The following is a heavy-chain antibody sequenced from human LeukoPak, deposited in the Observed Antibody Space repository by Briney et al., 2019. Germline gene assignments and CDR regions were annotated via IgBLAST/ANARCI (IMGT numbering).Heavy chain of an antibody. J-gene: IGHJ4*02. Sequence: SETLSLTGTVSGVSISNYYWSWIRQPAVKGLEWIGRIYSSGTAYYNPSLKSRVTMSVDTSKNQFSLNLTSVTAADTAVYYCARVVKLGELSIWGQGTLVTVSS. D-gene: IGHD3-10*01. CDR3: ARVVKLGELSI. V-gene: IGHV4-4*07. CDR2: IYSSGTA. CDR1: GVSISNYY.